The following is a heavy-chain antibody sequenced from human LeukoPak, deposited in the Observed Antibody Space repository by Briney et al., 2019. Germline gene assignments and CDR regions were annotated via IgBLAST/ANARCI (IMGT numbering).Heavy chain of an antibody. CDR3: ARDYDNYWGYFDS. CDR1: GFTFSSYY. D-gene: IGHD3-9*01. J-gene: IGHJ4*02. V-gene: IGHV3-7*01. Sequence: GGSLRLSCAASGFTFSSYYMSWVRQAPGKGLEWVANIKQDGSKIYYVDSVKGRFTISRDNSKNSLYLQMNSLIAEDTAVYYCARDYDNYWGYFDSRGQGTLVTVSS. CDR2: IKQDGSKI.